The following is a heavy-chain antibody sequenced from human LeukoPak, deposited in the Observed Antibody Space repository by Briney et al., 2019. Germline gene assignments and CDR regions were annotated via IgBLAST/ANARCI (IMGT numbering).Heavy chain of an antibody. D-gene: IGHD6-25*01. Sequence: GVSLRLSCAASGFTLSDYYMSWIRQAPGKGLEWLSHISSSGDYTNYAHSVRGRFTISRDNAKNSLYLQMHTLRDEDRAVYYCASSPTRGIAAAMDYWGQGTLVTVSS. CDR3: ASSPTRGIAAAMDY. V-gene: IGHV3-11*06. CDR1: GFTLSDYY. J-gene: IGHJ4*02. CDR2: ISSSGDYT.